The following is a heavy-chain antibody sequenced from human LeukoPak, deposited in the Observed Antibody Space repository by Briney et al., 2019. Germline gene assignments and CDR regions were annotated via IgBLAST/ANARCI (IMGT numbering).Heavy chain of an antibody. V-gene: IGHV6-1*01. D-gene: IGHD6-19*01. CDR1: VDSGSITTVA. CDR3: ARGRASVFYV. CDR2: TYYTPKWNP. Sequence: SQTLSLTLAISVDSGSITTVAWNWVRHSPPSGSELRGRTYYTPKWNPYYAVSVKSRLVVNPPTSKNQFPLQLNSVTSGHTGVYYCARGRASVFYVRGQGKMVTVSS. J-gene: IGHJ3*01.